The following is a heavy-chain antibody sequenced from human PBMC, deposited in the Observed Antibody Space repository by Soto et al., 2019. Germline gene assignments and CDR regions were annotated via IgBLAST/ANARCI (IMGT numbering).Heavy chain of an antibody. D-gene: IGHD3-10*01. CDR3: ARPSGPYYFDY. Sequence: SETLSLTCTVSGGSISSSSYYWGWIRQPPGKGLEWIGSIYYSGSTYYNPSLKSRVTISVDTSKNQFSLKLSSVTAADTAVYYCARPSGPYYFDYWGQGTLVTVSS. J-gene: IGHJ4*02. CDR1: GGSISSSSYY. V-gene: IGHV4-39*01. CDR2: IYYSGST.